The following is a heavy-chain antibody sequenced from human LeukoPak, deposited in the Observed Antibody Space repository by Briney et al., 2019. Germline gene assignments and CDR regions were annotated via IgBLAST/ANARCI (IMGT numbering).Heavy chain of an antibody. D-gene: IGHD6-13*01. V-gene: IGHV1-2*02. Sequence: ASVKVSCKASGYTFTDYYMHWVRQAPGQGLEWMGWINSNSGGTNYAQKFQGRVTMTRDTSISTAYMDLSRVRSDDTAIYYCARTYSPPLYSSSWYGNAFDIWGQGTVVTVSS. CDR2: INSNSGGT. CDR3: ARTYSPPLYSSSWYGNAFDI. J-gene: IGHJ3*02. CDR1: GYTFTDYY.